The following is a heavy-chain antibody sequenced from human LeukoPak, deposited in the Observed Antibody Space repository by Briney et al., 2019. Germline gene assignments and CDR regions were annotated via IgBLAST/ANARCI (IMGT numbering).Heavy chain of an antibody. Sequence: GGSLRLSCAASGFTVSTYYMNWVRQAPGKGLEWVSIIYSGATTYYADSVKGRFTISRDTSKNTASLQMNSLRAEDTAVYFCARVGDHFHWNLDLWGRGTLVTV. D-gene: IGHD3-3*02. CDR2: IYSGATT. V-gene: IGHV3-53*01. CDR3: ARVGDHFHWNLDL. J-gene: IGHJ2*01. CDR1: GFTVSTYY.